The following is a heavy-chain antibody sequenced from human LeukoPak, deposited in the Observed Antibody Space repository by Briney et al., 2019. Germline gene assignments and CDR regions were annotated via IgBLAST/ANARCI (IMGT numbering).Heavy chain of an antibody. CDR2: IYSGGST. CDR3: ASTGGVRSSGYWLYFDY. D-gene: IGHD3-22*01. V-gene: IGHV3-66*01. Sequence: GGSLRLPCAASGFTVSSNYMSWVRQAPGKGLEWVSVIYSGGSTYYADSVKGRFTISRDNSKNTLYLQMNSLRAEDTAVYYCASTGGVRSSGYWLYFDYWGQGTLVTVSS. CDR1: GFTVSSNY. J-gene: IGHJ4*02.